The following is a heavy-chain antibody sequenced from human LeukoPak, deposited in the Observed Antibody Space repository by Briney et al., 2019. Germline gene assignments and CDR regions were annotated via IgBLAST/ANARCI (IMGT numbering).Heavy chain of an antibody. Sequence: GGSLRLSCAASGFIFSNYWMHWVRQAPGKGLEWVSGISGSDGSTYYADSVKGRFTISRDYSKNTLYVQMNSLRAEDTAVYYCAKARGFCSGGSCYNPFDPWGQGTLVTVSS. J-gene: IGHJ5*02. CDR3: AKARGFCSGGSCYNPFDP. V-gene: IGHV3-23*01. D-gene: IGHD2-15*01. CDR1: GFIFSNYW. CDR2: ISGSDGST.